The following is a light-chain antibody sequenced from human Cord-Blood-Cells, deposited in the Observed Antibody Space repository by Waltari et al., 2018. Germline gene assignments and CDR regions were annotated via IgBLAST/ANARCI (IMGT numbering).Light chain of an antibody. V-gene: IGKV1-39*01. Sequence: DIQMTQTPSSAFASVADKVTITCRASQSISSYLNWYQQKPRKAPELLIYAASSLQSGVPSRISGSESVTDFTLNSSSLKPEEFATYDCQQSYSTPWTFGQGTKVEIK. CDR2: AAS. CDR1: QSISSY. CDR3: QQSYSTPWT. J-gene: IGKJ1*01.